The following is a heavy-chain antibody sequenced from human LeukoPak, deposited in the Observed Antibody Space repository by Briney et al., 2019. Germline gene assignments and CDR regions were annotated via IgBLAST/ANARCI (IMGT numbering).Heavy chain of an antibody. CDR1: GFTFSNCW. CDR3: ARGGGLDV. CDR2: INHNGNVN. J-gene: IGHJ6*02. D-gene: IGHD3-16*01. V-gene: IGHV3-7*03. Sequence: PGGSLRLSCAASGFTFSNCWMSWVRQAPGKGLEWVASINHNGNVNYYVDSVKGRFTISRDNAKNSLYLQMSNLRAEDTAVYFCARGGGLDVWGQGATVTVSS.